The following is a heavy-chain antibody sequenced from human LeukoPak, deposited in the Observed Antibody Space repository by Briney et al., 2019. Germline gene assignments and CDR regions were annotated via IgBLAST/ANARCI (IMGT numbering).Heavy chain of an antibody. J-gene: IGHJ4*02. CDR2: ISFSGGNT. CDR3: AKDLPISEYSSSSPYFDY. Sequence: GGSLRLSCVASGFTFSTYAMNWVRQAPGKGLEWVSVISFSGGNTNYADSVRGRFTISRDNSKNTLYLQMNSLRAEDTAVYYCAKDLPISEYSSSSPYFDYWGQGTLVTVSS. D-gene: IGHD6-6*01. CDR1: GFTFSTYA. V-gene: IGHV3-23*01.